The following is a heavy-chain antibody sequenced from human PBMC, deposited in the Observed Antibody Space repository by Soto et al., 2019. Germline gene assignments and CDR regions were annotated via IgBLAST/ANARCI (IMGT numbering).Heavy chain of an antibody. CDR3: ARVDPVNWFNP. V-gene: IGHV4-38-2*01. CDR2: IYHSGST. J-gene: IGHJ5*02. CDR1: GYSLSSGYY. Sequence: PSETLSLTCAVSGYSLSSGYYWGWIRHPPGKGLEWIGSIYHSGSTYYNPSLKSRVTISVDTSKNQFSLKLSSVTASDTAVYYGARVDPVNWFNPWGQGPLVTVSS.